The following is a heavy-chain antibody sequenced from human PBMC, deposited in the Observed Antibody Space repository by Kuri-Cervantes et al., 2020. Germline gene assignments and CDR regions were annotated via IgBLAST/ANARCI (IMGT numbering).Heavy chain of an antibody. CDR2: IYYSGSS. D-gene: IGHD5-24*01. CDR3: AYPPQDGKDWYFDL. V-gene: IGHV4-30-4*08. CDR1: GGSISSGDYS. Sequence: SCTVSGGSISSGDYSWNWIRQPPGKGLEWIGYIYYSGSSYYNPSLRNRVTISVDTSKNQFSLRLNSVTAADTAVYYCAYPPQDGKDWYFDLWGRGTLVTVSS. J-gene: IGHJ2*01.